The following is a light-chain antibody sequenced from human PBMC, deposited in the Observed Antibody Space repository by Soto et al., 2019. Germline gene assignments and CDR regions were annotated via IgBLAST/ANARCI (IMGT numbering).Light chain of an antibody. CDR2: GAT. V-gene: IGKV3-20*01. Sequence: PGERAPLSCLASESIGDYLAWYQQKPGQAPRLLIYGATMRTTGTPDRFSGAGSETHFTLAISRLEPGDFAVYYCQQYVTSPAITFGQGTRLEIK. J-gene: IGKJ5*01. CDR3: QQYVTSPAIT. CDR1: ESIGDY.